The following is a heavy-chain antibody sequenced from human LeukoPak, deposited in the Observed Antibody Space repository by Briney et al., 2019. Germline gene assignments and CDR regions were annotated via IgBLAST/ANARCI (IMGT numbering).Heavy chain of an antibody. V-gene: IGHV4-4*09. Sequence: KTSETLSLTCTVSGGSISGYFWSWIRQPPGKGLEWIGYIYTSGSTNYNPSLKSRVTISVDTSKNQFSLKLTSVTAADTAVYYCARQYCSSTSCYRPYMDVWGKGTTVTVSS. J-gene: IGHJ6*03. D-gene: IGHD2-2*02. CDR3: ARQYCSSTSCYRPYMDV. CDR2: IYTSGST. CDR1: GGSISGYF.